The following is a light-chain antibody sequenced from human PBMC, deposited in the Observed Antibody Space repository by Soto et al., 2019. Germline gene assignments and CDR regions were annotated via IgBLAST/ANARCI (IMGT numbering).Light chain of an antibody. V-gene: IGLV2-14*01. J-gene: IGLJ1*01. Sequence: QYARTHPISPYASPGRAISIPCTGNGNDIGAYDYVSWYQQHPGKAPRLLIHGVRNRPPGISSRFSGFKSGLTASLTISGIQAEDEADYYCRSFATSRLYVFG. CDR2: GVR. CDR1: GNDIGAYDY. CDR3: RSFATSRLYV.